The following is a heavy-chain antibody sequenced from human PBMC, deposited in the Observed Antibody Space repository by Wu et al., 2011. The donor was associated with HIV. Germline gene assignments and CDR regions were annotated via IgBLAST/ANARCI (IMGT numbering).Heavy chain of an antibody. CDR3: ARGTDSHYYYYYYMDV. J-gene: IGHJ6*03. V-gene: IGHV1-2*02. CDR2: INPDSGGT. Sequence: QVQLAQSGAEVRKPGASVKVSCKTSGYTFTSYYMHWVRQAPGQGLEWMGWINPDSGGTNYAQKFQGRVTMTRDTSITTAYMELSRLRSDDTAVYYCARGTDSHYYYYYYMDVWGKGTTVTVSS. CDR1: GYTFTSYY. D-gene: IGHD3-22*01.